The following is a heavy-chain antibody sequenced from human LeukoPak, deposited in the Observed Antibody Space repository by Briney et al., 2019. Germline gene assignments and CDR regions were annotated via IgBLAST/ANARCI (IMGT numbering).Heavy chain of an antibody. J-gene: IGHJ4*02. Sequence: ASVKVSCKASGYTFTSYGISWVRQAPGQGLEWMGWISAYNGNTIYAQKVQGRVTMTTDTSTSTAYMELRSLQTDDTAVYYCATVDSFSGSTVTGGAYWGQGTLVTVSS. D-gene: IGHD6-19*01. CDR1: GYTFTSYG. CDR2: ISAYNGNT. CDR3: ATVDSFSGSTVTGGAY. V-gene: IGHV1-18*01.